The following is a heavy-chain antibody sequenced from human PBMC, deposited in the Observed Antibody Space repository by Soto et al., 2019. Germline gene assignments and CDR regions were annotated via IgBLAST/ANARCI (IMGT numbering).Heavy chain of an antibody. CDR3: ARDRTYNWNDWGY. CDR2: IIPIFGTA. Sequence: QVQLVQSGAEVKKPGSSVKVSCNASGGTFSSYAISWVRQAPGQGLEWMGGIIPIFGTANYAQKFQGRVTITADESTSTAYMELSSLRSEDTAVYYCARDRTYNWNDWGYWGQGTLVNVSS. D-gene: IGHD1-20*01. CDR1: GGTFSSYA. J-gene: IGHJ4*02. V-gene: IGHV1-69*01.